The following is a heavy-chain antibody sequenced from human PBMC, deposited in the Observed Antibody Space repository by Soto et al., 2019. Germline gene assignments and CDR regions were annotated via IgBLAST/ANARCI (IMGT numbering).Heavy chain of an antibody. CDR1: GFAVSDKY. D-gene: IGHD3-10*01. J-gene: IGHJ3*02. V-gene: IGHV3-53*01. CDR3: ARDGFGRYDGSGSEAFDI. CDR2: IYTSGTT. Sequence: HPGGSLRLSCAASGFAVSDKYMNWVRQAPGKGLEWVSVIYTSGTTYYADSAKGRFTISRDNFKNTLYLQMNSLRAEDTAMYYCARDGFGRYDGSGSEAFDIWGQGTMVTVSS.